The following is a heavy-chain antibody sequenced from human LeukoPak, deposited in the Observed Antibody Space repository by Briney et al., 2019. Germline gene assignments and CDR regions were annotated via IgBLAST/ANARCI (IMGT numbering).Heavy chain of an antibody. Sequence: GGSLRLSCAASGFTFSDYYMSWIRQAPGKGLKWVSYISSSGSTIYYADSVKGRFTISRDNAKNSLYLQMNSLRAEDTAVYYCARARGGYGSYYYYMDVWGKGTTVTVSS. CDR1: GFTFSDYY. J-gene: IGHJ6*03. D-gene: IGHD5-18*01. V-gene: IGHV3-11*01. CDR3: ARARGGYGSYYYYMDV. CDR2: ISSSGSTI.